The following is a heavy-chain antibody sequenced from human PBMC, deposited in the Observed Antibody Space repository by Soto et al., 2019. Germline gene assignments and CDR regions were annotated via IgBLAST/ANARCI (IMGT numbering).Heavy chain of an antibody. CDR2: ISHSGRA. CDR1: GFSIQPSYF. CDR3: ARGRSFRVVGFSLES. Sequence: LSLTCAFSGFSIQPSYFWVWIRQPPGKGLEWIGLISHSGRAIAHPSFASRATISLDTTNNAFSLTLKSVTAADTAVYYSARGRSFRVVGFSLESWGKGTLVTVSP. J-gene: IGHJ1*01. V-gene: IGHV4-38-2*01. D-gene: IGHD3-16*02.